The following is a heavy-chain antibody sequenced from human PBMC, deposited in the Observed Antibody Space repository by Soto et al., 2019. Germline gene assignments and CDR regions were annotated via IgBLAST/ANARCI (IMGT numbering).Heavy chain of an antibody. CDR1: GYSFTSYW. CDR2: IDPSDSYT. Sequence: EVQLVPSGAEVKKPGESLRISCKGSGYSFTSYWISWLRQMPGKGLEWMGRIDPSDSYTNYSPAFQGHVTISADKSISTAYQQWSSLKASDTAMYYCAGRSTLSPNVDTSKMDVWGQGTTVTVSS. CDR3: AGRSTLSPNVDTSKMDV. J-gene: IGHJ6*02. D-gene: IGHD5-18*01. V-gene: IGHV5-10-1*03.